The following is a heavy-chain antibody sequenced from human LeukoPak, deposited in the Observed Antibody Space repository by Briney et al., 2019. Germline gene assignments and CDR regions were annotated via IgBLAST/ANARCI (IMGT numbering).Heavy chain of an antibody. CDR2: IYYSGST. V-gene: IGHV4-59*01. D-gene: IGHD5-18*01. J-gene: IGHJ3*02. Sequence: SETLSLTCTVSGGSINNYYWSWIRQPPGKGLEWIGYIYYSGSTNYNPSLKSRVTISVDTSKNQFSLKLSSVTAADTAVYYCARGVIQLSTDAFDIWGQGTMVTVS. CDR1: GGSINNYY. CDR3: ARGVIQLSTDAFDI.